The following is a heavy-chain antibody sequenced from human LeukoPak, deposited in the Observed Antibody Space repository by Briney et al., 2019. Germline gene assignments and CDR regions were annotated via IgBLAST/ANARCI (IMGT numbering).Heavy chain of an antibody. J-gene: IGHJ5*01. CDR1: GFTFNNYA. CDR3: AKEPREYCSSTSCPNWFDS. CDR2: ISASGGTT. D-gene: IGHD2-2*01. Sequence: QSGGSLRLSCAASGFTFNNYAMSWVRQAPGRGLERVSAISASGGTTYYADSVKGRFTISRDNSENTLFLQMNSLRAEDTAVYYCAKEPREYCSSTSCPNWFDSWGQGTLVTVSS. V-gene: IGHV3-23*01.